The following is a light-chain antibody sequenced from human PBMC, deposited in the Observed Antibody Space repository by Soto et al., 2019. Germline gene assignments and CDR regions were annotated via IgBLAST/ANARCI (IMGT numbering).Light chain of an antibody. V-gene: IGKV1-5*03. Sequence: DIQMTQSPSTLSASVGDTVTISCRASQSIGSWLAWYQQIPGEAPKLLIYRASTLESGVPSRFNGSGSGTEFTLTISGLQPVDFATYYCQQYNSFVSFGQGTRLEIK. CDR3: QQYNSFVS. CDR2: RAS. CDR1: QSIGSW. J-gene: IGKJ2*01.